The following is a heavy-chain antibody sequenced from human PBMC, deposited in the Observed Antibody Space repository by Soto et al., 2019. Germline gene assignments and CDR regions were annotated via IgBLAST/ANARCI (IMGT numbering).Heavy chain of an antibody. D-gene: IGHD2-21*01. J-gene: IGHJ6*02. CDR1: GYTFTDYH. V-gene: IGHV1-2*04. CDR3: ASGYSTASSTVAFYFSSNRHMDC. Sequence: GXSVKGSCKVSGYTFTDYHMHWVRQAPGQGLEWLGGINPKNGGTSTAQKFQGWVTMTTDTSISTASMELTRLTSDDTAVYYCASGYSTASSTVAFYFSSNRHMDCWGQGRMVTVSS. CDR2: INPKNGGT.